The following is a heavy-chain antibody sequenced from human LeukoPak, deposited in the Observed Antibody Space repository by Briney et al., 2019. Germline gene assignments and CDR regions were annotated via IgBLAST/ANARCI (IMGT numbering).Heavy chain of an antibody. CDR3: ATTGNFYDMDV. Sequence: PGGSLRLSCSASGFTFGGYGMHWVRQVPGKGLEWLSYSSTVTGNIYSADSVKGRFTISRDNAESSLNLQISSLRAEDTAVYFCATTGNFYDMDVWGRGTTVTVSS. D-gene: IGHD1-1*01. CDR2: SSTVTGNI. J-gene: IGHJ6*03. CDR1: GFTFGGYG. V-gene: IGHV3-48*04.